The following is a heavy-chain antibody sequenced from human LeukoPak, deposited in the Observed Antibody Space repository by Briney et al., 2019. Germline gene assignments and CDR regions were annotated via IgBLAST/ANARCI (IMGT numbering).Heavy chain of an antibody. CDR3: ARSYCGGDCYWTIDY. V-gene: IGHV1-2*02. Sequence: GASVKVSCKASGYTFTGYYMHWVRQAPGQGLTWMGWINPNTGVTNYAQKFQGRVTMTRATSINTAYMEPDRLTSDDTAIYYCARSYCGGDCYWTIDYWGQGTLVTVSS. J-gene: IGHJ4*02. D-gene: IGHD2-21*02. CDR2: INPNTGVT. CDR1: GYTFTGYY.